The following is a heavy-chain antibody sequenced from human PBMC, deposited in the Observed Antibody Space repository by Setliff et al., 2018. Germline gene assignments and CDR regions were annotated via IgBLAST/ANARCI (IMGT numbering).Heavy chain of an antibody. J-gene: IGHJ3*02. Sequence: ASVKVSCKASGYTFISYGISWVRQAPGQGLEWMGWISAYNGNTNYAQKLQGRVTMTTDTSTSTAYMELRSLRSGDTAVYYCARVLFHCSSTSCYLDAFDIWGQGTMVTVSS. CDR2: ISAYNGNT. V-gene: IGHV1-18*01. D-gene: IGHD2-2*01. CDR3: ARVLFHCSSTSCYLDAFDI. CDR1: GYTFISYG.